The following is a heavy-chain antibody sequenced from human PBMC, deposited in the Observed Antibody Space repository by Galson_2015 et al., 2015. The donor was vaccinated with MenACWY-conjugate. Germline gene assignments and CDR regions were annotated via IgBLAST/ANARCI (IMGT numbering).Heavy chain of an antibody. J-gene: IGHJ4*02. CDR1: GFTFSSYW. CDR3: ARDPERGDGYVLDY. V-gene: IGHV3-74*01. Sequence: SLRLSCAASGFTFSSYWMYRVRQAPGKGLVWVAHINRDGSSTSYADSVKGRFTISRDNAKNMLYLQMSSLRAEDTAVYYCARDPERGDGYVLDYWGQGTLVTVSS. CDR2: INRDGSST. D-gene: IGHD5-24*01.